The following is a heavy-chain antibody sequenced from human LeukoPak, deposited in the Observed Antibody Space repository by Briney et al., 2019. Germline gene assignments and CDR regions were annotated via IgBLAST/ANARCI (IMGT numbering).Heavy chain of an antibody. D-gene: IGHD2-15*01. Sequence: ASVTASCKPSGYTFTNYDINWVRQATGQGLEWMGWMNPKSGNTGYAQKFQGRVTKTSNTSISTAYMELSSLSSDDTAVYYCARDQDNVVVMAAQRQRETGGFDHWGQGTLVTVSS. CDR2: MNPKSGNT. CDR3: ARDQDNVVVMAAQRQRETGGFDH. CDR1: GYTFTNYD. J-gene: IGHJ5*02. V-gene: IGHV1-8*01.